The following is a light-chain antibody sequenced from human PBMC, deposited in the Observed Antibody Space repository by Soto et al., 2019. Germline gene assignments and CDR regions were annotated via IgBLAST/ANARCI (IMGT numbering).Light chain of an antibody. V-gene: IGKV3-20*01. J-gene: IGKJ1*01. Sequence: EIVLTQSPGTLSXSPXXXXTXXXRAXQSVSSNYLAWYQQKPGQAPRLLIYGASSRATGIPDRFSGSGSGTDFTLTINRLEPDDFAVYYCQQYGSSSSWSFGQGTIV. CDR3: QQYGSSSSWS. CDR1: QSVSSNY. CDR2: GAS.